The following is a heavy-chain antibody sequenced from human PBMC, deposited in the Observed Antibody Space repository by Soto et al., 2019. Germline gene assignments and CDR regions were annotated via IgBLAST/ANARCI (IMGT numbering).Heavy chain of an antibody. CDR3: ARVLLWFGDEYYYDMDV. J-gene: IGHJ6*03. V-gene: IGHV4-4*02. CDR1: SGSISSSNW. D-gene: IGHD3-10*01. CDR2: IYHSGST. Sequence: QVQLQESGPGLVKPSGTLSLTCAVSSGSISSSNWWSWVRQPPGKGLEWIGEIYHSGSTNYNPSLKSRVTISVDKSKNPFSLKLSSVTAADTAVYYWARVLLWFGDEYYYDMDVWGKGTTVTVSS.